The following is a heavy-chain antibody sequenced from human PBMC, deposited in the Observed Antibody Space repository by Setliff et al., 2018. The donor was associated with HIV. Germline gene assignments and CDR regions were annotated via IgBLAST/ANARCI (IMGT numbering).Heavy chain of an antibody. V-gene: IGHV7-4-1*02. Sequence: ASVKVSCKASGYTFINYVMNWVRQAPGQGLEWMGWINTNTGNPTYAQGFTGRFVFSLDTSVSTAYLQISSLKAEDTAVYYCARDFLILPVGYDPWGQGTLVTVSS. D-gene: IGHD3-16*01. CDR1: GYTFINYV. CDR3: ARDFLILPVGYDP. CDR2: INTNTGNP. J-gene: IGHJ5*02.